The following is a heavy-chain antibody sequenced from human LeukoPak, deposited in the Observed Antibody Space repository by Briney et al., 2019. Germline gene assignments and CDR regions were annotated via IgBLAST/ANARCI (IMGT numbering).Heavy chain of an antibody. V-gene: IGHV3-74*01. D-gene: IGHD5-24*01. CDR1: GFTFSSYW. CDR3: ARRAPTRYFDY. CDR2: INNGGSTT. J-gene: IGHJ4*02. Sequence: GGSLRLSCAASGFTFSSYWMHWVRQAPGKGLVWVSAINNGGSTTAYADPVKGRFTISRDNAKNTLYLQMNSLRAEDTAVYYCARRAPTRYFDYWGQGTLVTVSS.